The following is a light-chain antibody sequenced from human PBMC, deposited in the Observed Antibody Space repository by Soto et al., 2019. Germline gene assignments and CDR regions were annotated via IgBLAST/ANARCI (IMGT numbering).Light chain of an antibody. CDR1: QSVSSY. CDR2: DAS. CDR3: QQRSNSFT. Sequence: EIVLTQSPATLSLSPGERATLSCRASQSVSSYLAWYQQKPGQAPRLLIYDASNRATGIPARFSSSGSGTDFTLTISSLEPEDFAVYYCQQRSNSFTFGPGTKVHIK. J-gene: IGKJ3*01. V-gene: IGKV3-11*01.